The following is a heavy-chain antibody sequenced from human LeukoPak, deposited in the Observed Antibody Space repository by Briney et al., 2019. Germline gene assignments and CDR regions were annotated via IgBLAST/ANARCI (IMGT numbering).Heavy chain of an antibody. D-gene: IGHD6-13*01. CDR1: GYTFINFA. V-gene: IGHV1-3*01. J-gene: IGHJ4*02. Sequence: RGASVKVSCKASGYTFINFAINWGRQAPGQRPEWMGWINAGNGNTKYSQKFQGRVTITRDTSASTAYMELSSLTSEDTAVYYCARGPRAAADDYWGQGTLVTVSS. CDR3: ARGPRAAADDY. CDR2: INAGNGNT.